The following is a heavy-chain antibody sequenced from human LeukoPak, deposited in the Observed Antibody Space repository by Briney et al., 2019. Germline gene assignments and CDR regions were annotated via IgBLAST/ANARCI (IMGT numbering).Heavy chain of an antibody. CDR2: INHSGST. D-gene: IGHD3-9*01. V-gene: IGHV4-34*01. CDR1: GGSFSGYY. CDR3: ARGLDYDILTGYPRCNWFDP. J-gene: IGHJ5*02. Sequence: PSETLSLTCAVYGGSFSGYYWSWIRQPPGKGLEWIGEINHSGSTNYNPSLKSRVTISVDTSKNQFSLKLSSVTAADTAVYYCARGLDYDILTGYPRCNWFDPWGQGTLVTVSS.